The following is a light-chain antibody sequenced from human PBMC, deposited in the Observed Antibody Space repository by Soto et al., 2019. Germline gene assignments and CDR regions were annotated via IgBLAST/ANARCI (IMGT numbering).Light chain of an antibody. CDR1: SSNIGNNY. CDR2: DNN. V-gene: IGLV1-51*01. J-gene: IGLJ1*01. CDR3: GTWDSSLSANV. Sequence: QSVLTQPPSVSAAPGQRVTISCSGTSSNIGNNYVAWYQQLPGTAPKLLIYDNNQRPSGIPDRFSGSKSGTSATLGITGLQTGDDADYYCGTWDSSLSANVFGTGTKLTVL.